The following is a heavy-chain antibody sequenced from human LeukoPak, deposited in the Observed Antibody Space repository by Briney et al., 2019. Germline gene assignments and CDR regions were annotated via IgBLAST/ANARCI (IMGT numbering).Heavy chain of an antibody. J-gene: IGHJ4*02. D-gene: IGHD3-10*01. Sequence: GGSLRLSCSASGFTFNSYAMHWVRQAPGKGLEWVTLVWYDGNRKYYADSVKGRFTISRDNSKNTLYLQMNSLRAEDTAVYYCARDSGSYFDYWGQGTLVTVSS. CDR3: ARDSGSYFDY. V-gene: IGHV3-30*04. CDR2: VWYDGNRK. CDR1: GFTFNSYA.